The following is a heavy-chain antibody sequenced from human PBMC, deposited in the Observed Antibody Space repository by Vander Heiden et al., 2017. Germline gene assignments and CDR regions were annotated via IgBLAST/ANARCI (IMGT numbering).Heavy chain of an antibody. Sequence: EVQLVESGGGLVKPGGSLRLSCAASGFTFSSYSRNWVRQAPGKGLEWVSSISSSSSYIYYADSVKGRFTISRDNAKNSLYLQMNSLRAEDTAVYYCARDRRYSYGYFDNAFDIWGQGTMVTVSS. J-gene: IGHJ3*02. CDR1: GFTFSSYS. V-gene: IGHV3-21*01. CDR3: ARDRRYSYGYFDNAFDI. CDR2: ISSSSSYI. D-gene: IGHD5-18*01.